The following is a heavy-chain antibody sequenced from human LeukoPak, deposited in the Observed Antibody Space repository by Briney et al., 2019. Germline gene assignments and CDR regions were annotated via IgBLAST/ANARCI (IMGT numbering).Heavy chain of an antibody. CDR3: AREETSMAYFDY. Sequence: ASVKVSCKASGGTFSSYAISWVRQAPGQGLEWMGRIIPILGIANYAQKFQSRVTITADKSTSTAYMELSSLRSEDTAVYYCAREETSMAYFDYWGQGTLVTVSS. CDR1: GGTFSSYA. D-gene: IGHD2/OR15-2a*01. CDR2: IIPILGIA. J-gene: IGHJ4*02. V-gene: IGHV1-69*04.